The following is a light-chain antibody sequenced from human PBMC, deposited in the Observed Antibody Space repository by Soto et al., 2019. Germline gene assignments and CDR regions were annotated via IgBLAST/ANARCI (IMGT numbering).Light chain of an antibody. V-gene: IGKV1-39*01. CDR2: AAS. CDR1: QSISSN. CDR3: QQSFTTPRT. Sequence: DIQMTQSPSSLSASVGDRVTITCRASQSISSNLNWYQQKPGKAPKLLMYAASSLQSGVPSRFSGSGSGTDFTLTISSLQPEDFATYYCQQSFTTPRTFGQVTKV. J-gene: IGKJ1*01.